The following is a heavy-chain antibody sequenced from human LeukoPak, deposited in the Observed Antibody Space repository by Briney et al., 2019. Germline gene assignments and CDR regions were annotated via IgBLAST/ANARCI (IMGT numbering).Heavy chain of an antibody. J-gene: IGHJ2*01. V-gene: IGHV4-39*07. CDR2: VFYSGSP. Sequence: SETLSLTRTVSGGSISSSNSYWGWLRQPPGQGLEWIGTVFYSGSPYYNPSLKSRVTISMDTSKNQFSLNLTSVTAADTAVYYCARGAFDLWGRGTLVTVSS. CDR3: ARGAFDL. CDR1: GGSISSSNSY.